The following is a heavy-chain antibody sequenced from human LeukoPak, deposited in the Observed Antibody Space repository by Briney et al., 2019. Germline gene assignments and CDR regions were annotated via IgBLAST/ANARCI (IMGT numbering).Heavy chain of an antibody. CDR3: ARHGQCSSTSCYTYDFDY. J-gene: IGHJ4*02. D-gene: IGHD2-2*01. CDR1: GFTFSDYY. CDR2: ISSSGSTI. Sequence: GGSLRLSCAASGFTFSDYYMSWIRQAPGKGQEWVSYISSSGSTIYYADSVKGRFTISRDNAKNSLYLQMNSLRAEDTAVYYCARHGQCSSTSCYTYDFDYWGQGTLVTVSS. V-gene: IGHV3-11*01.